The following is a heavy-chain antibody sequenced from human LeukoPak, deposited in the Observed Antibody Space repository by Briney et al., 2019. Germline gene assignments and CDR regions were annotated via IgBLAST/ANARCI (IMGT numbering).Heavy chain of an antibody. D-gene: IGHD2-2*01. J-gene: IGHJ4*02. CDR1: GFTFSSYG. V-gene: IGHV3-30*18. CDR3: AKGSRIVVVPAEGY. Sequence: GGSLRLSCAASGFTFSSYGMHWVRQAPGKGLEWVAVISYDGSSKYYADSVKGRFTISRDNSKNTLYLQMNSLRAEDTAVYYCAKGSRIVVVPAEGYWGQGTLVTVSS. CDR2: ISYDGSSK.